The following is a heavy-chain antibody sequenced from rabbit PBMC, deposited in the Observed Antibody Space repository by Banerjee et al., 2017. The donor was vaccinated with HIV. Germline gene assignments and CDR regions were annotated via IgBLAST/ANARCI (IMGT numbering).Heavy chain of an antibody. Sequence: QQLVESGGGLVKPGASLTLTCKASGFSFSSGYDMCWVRQAPGKGLEWIACIYTAGSGRTYYATWAKGRVTISKTSSTTVTLQMTSLTAADTATYLCARIDVDDYTYFTLWGPGTLVTVS. CDR3: ARIDVDDYTYFTL. D-gene: IGHD8-1*01. V-gene: IGHV1S40*01. CDR1: GFSFSSGYD. J-gene: IGHJ4*01. CDR2: IYTAGSGRT.